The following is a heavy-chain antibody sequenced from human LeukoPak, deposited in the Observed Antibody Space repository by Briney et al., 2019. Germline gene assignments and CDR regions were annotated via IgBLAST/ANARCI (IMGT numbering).Heavy chain of an antibody. Sequence: SETLSLTCAVYGGSFSGYYWSWVRQPPGKGLEWIGEINHSGSTNYNPSLKSRVTISVDTSKNQFSLKLSSVTAADTAVYYCALMTGPRPFDYWGQGTLVTVSS. D-gene: IGHD3-9*01. CDR1: GGSFSGYY. J-gene: IGHJ4*02. CDR3: ALMTGPRPFDY. CDR2: INHSGST. V-gene: IGHV4-34*01.